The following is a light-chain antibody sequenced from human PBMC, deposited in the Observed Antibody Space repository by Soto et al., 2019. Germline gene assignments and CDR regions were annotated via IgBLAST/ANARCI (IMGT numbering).Light chain of an antibody. CDR3: SLYTCENPYV. V-gene: IGLV2-18*01. CDR1: STDFVSYNR. CDR2: EAS. Sequence: QSVLTQPPSVSGSPGQSVTISCTGTSTDFVSYNRVSWYQQPPGTAPNLIIYEASNRPSGVPDRFSVSKSGNTASLTISGLQAADEADYYCSLYTCENPYVFGTGTKGTVL. J-gene: IGLJ1*01.